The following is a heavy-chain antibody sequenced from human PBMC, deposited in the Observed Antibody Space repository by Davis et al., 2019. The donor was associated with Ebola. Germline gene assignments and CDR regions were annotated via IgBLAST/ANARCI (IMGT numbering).Heavy chain of an antibody. CDR3: ARDLGFARVRRLQDDY. D-gene: IGHD3-10*01. J-gene: IGHJ4*02. Sequence: ASVKVSCKASGYTFTSYYMHWVRQAPGQGLEWMGIINPSGGSTSYAQKFQGRVTMTRDTSTSTVYMELSSLRSEDTAVYYCARDLGFARVRRLQDDYWGQGTLVTVSS. CDR1: GYTFTSYY. CDR2: INPSGGST. V-gene: IGHV1-46*01.